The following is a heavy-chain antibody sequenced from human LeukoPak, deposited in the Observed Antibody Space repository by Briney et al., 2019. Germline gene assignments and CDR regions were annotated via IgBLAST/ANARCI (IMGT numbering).Heavy chain of an antibody. CDR3: ARLFDGSGSYSKNYYYYYGIDV. V-gene: IGHV3-21*01. D-gene: IGHD3-10*01. CDR2: ISSSSSYI. CDR1: GFTFRSYS. J-gene: IGHJ6*02. Sequence: GGSLRLSCAASGFTFRSYSMNWVRQAPGKGLEWVSSISSSSSYIYYADSVKGRFTISRDNAKYSLYLKMNSLRAEDTAVYYCARLFDGSGSYSKNYYYYYGIDVWGQGTTVTVSS.